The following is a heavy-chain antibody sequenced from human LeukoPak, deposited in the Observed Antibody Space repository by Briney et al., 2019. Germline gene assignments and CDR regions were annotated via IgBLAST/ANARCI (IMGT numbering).Heavy chain of an antibody. D-gene: IGHD3-10*01. CDR2: ISGSGGGT. Sequence: AGSLRLSCAASGFTFSSYAMSWVRQAPGKGLEWVSAISGSGGGTYYADSVKGRFTISRDNSKNTLYLQMNSLRAEDTAVYYCAKASWFGSRYYYYGMDVWGQGTTVTVSS. CDR3: AKASWFGSRYYYYGMDV. V-gene: IGHV3-23*01. CDR1: GFTFSSYA. J-gene: IGHJ6*02.